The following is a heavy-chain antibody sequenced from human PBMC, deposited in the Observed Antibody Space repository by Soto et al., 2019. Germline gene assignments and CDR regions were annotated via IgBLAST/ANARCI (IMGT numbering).Heavy chain of an antibody. D-gene: IGHD3-22*01. V-gene: IGHV3-23*01. Sequence: PGGPQGHSCEASGVAFIGYVMTFGRQAPGKGLEWVAAISGDGRTHYESSMTGRFIISRDNSQATLYLHVSSLRAEDTATYYCVRWHTSNFDSLPYTGFDWWGQGNQVNGSS. CDR1: GVAFIGYV. J-gene: IGHJ4*02. CDR2: ISGDGRT. CDR3: VRWHTSNFDSLPYTGFDW.